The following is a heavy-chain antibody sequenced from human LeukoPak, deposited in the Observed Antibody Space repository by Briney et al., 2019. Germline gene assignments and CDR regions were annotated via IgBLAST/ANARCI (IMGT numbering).Heavy chain of an antibody. CDR3: AREETGLWFGELLSFFDS. J-gene: IGHJ4*02. CDR1: GFTFSSYS. CDR2: ISSSSSYI. V-gene: IGHV3-21*01. Sequence: GGSLRLSCAASGFTFSSYSMNWVRQAPGKGLEWVSSISSSSSYIYYADSVKGRFTISRDNAKNSLYLQMNSLRAEDTAVYYCAREETGLWFGELLSFFDSWGQGTLVSVSS. D-gene: IGHD3-10*01.